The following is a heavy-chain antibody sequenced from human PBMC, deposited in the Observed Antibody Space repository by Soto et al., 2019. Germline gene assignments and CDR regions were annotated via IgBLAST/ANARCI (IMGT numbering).Heavy chain of an antibody. Sequence: VASVKVSCKASGYTFTSYAMHWVRQAPGQRLEWMGWINAGNGNTKYSQKFQGRVTITRDTSASTAYMELSSLRSEDTAVYYCARDHYGSGSYYNVFDYWGQGTLVTV. V-gene: IGHV1-3*01. D-gene: IGHD3-10*01. CDR1: GYTFTSYA. J-gene: IGHJ4*02. CDR2: INAGNGNT. CDR3: ARDHYGSGSYYNVFDY.